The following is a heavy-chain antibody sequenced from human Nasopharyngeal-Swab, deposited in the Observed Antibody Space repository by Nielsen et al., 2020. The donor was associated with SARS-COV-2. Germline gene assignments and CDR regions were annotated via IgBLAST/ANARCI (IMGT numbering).Heavy chain of an antibody. J-gene: IGHJ4*02. Sequence: ASVKVSCKASGYTITGYYMHWVRQAPGQGLEWMGWINPHSRGTKYAQKFQGRVTMTSDTSINPAYMELRRLRSDDTAVYYCARDDYGDYGYFGHWGQGTLVTVSS. CDR1: GYTITGYY. D-gene: IGHD4-17*01. CDR2: INPHSRGT. V-gene: IGHV1-2*02. CDR3: ARDDYGDYGYFGH.